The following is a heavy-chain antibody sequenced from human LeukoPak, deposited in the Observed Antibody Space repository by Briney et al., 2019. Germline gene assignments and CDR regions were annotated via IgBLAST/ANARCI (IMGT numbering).Heavy chain of an antibody. D-gene: IGHD3-16*01. CDR1: GYTFTSCD. V-gene: IGHV1-8*01. CDR3: ARVLGRPSLYYGMDV. J-gene: IGHJ6*02. CDR2: MNPDPGST. Sequence: VASVKVSCKASGYTFTSCDIHWVRQATGQGLEWMGWMNPDPGSTGYAQKFQGRVTMTRDTSIGTAYMELSSLRSEDTAVYYCARVLGRPSLYYGMDVWGQGTTVTVSS.